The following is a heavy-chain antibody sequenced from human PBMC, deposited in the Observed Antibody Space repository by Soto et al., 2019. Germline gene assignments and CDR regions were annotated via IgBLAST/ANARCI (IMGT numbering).Heavy chain of an antibody. CDR3: AKDRRAGGNYGFCFEH. CDR2: ISAPGVGS. J-gene: IGHJ5*02. V-gene: IGHV3-23*01. CDR1: GFTFASYA. Sequence: GSLRLSCAASGFTFASYAVSWVRQAPGKGLEWVSLISAPGVGSYYADSVKGRFTISRDNSKNTIYLQMDSLRADDTALYYCAKDRRAGGNYGFCFEHWGHGTLVTVSS. D-gene: IGHD4-17*01.